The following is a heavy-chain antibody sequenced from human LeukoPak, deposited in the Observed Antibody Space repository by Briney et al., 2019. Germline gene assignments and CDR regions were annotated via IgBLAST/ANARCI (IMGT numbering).Heavy chain of an antibody. Sequence: GGSLRLSCAASGFIFSAYAMSWVRQAPGQGLEWVSVICTGGETHYADSVRGRFTISRNNFKNTLYLQMNSLRAEDTAVYYCAKRVTVTTKYFDSWGQGALVTVSS. J-gene: IGHJ4*02. CDR1: GFIFSAYA. D-gene: IGHD4-17*01. CDR3: AKRVTVTTKYFDS. V-gene: IGHV3-23*01. CDR2: ICTGGET.